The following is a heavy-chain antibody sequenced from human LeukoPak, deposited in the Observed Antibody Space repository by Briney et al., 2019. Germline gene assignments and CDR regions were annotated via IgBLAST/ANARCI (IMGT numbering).Heavy chain of an antibody. D-gene: IGHD1-14*01. CDR3: IYKVPPSGFGP. CDR2: IYWNGDS. Sequence: SGPTLANPTDTRTLTCTFSGFPLSTSGVGVAWIRQLPGKAREWVALIYWNGDSHYRPSLKSRLTITKDTSKNQVVLTMNNMDPVDTAAYFCIYKVPPSGFGPWGEGGQVTVCS. V-gene: IGHV2-5*01. J-gene: IGHJ5*02. CDR1: GFPLSTSGVG.